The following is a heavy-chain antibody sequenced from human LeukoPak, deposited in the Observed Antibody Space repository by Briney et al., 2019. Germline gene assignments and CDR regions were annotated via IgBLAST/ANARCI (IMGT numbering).Heavy chain of an antibody. V-gene: IGHV1-2*02. CDR2: INPNSGGT. CDR3: ARKEGWWPRSVYYNGMDV. D-gene: IGHD5-12*01. Sequence: GASVKVSCKASGYTFTGYYMHWVRQAPGQGLEWMGWINPNSGGTNYAQKFQGRVTMTEGTSISTAYMELSRLRSDDTAVYYCARKEGWWPRSVYYNGMDVWGQGTTVTVSS. J-gene: IGHJ6*02. CDR1: GYTFTGYY.